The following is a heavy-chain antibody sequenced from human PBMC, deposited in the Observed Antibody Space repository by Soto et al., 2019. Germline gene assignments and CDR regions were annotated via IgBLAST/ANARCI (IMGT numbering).Heavy chain of an antibody. D-gene: IGHD2-15*01. Sequence: ASVKASCKASGYTFTGSGISWVRQAPGQGLEWMGWISAYNGNTNYAQKLQGRVTMTTDTSTSTAYMELRSLRSDDTAVYYGARLRSVLLDYWGQGTLVTVSS. J-gene: IGHJ4*02. V-gene: IGHV1-18*01. CDR2: ISAYNGNT. CDR1: GYTFTGSG. CDR3: ARLRSVLLDY.